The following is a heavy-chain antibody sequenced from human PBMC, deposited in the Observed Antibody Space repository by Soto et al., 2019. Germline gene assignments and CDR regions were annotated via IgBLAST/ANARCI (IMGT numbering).Heavy chain of an antibody. CDR2: INYSGWT. J-gene: IGHJ4*02. Sequence: SETLSLTCTVSGGSISDSSHYWAWIRQPPGKGLERIATINYSGWTYYNPSLRSRVTISVDTSRDQFSLNLNSVTAADTAVYYCARHFGNYGDWAFDFWGQGTLVTVSS. V-gene: IGHV4-39*01. CDR3: ARHFGNYGDWAFDF. D-gene: IGHD4-17*01. CDR1: GGSISDSSHY.